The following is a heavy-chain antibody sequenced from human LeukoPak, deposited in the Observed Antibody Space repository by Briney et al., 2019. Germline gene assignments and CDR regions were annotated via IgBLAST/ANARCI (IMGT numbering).Heavy chain of an antibody. J-gene: IGHJ4*02. D-gene: IGHD2/OR15-2a*01. Sequence: GASVKVSCKASGYSFTNYAFHWVRQAPGQSLEWMGWIHTGNGFTGYSQKFQGRVTITRDTSASTAYMELSSLGSEDTAVYYCARSEYDLQGSSARWPDYWGQGALVTVSS. CDR2: IHTGNGFT. V-gene: IGHV1-3*04. CDR3: ARSEYDLQGSSARWPDY. CDR1: GYSFTNYA.